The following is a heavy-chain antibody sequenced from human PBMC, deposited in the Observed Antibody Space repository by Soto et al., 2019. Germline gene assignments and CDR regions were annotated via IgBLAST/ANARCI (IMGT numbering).Heavy chain of an antibody. J-gene: IGHJ5*02. D-gene: IGHD6-19*01. CDR2: IYYSGIT. V-gene: IGHV4-59*01. CDR1: GGSITSYY. CDR3: AKEGLGSGWYWFDP. Sequence: SETLSLTCSVSGGSITSYYWSWIRQPPGKGLEWIGYIYYSGITNYNPSLKSRVTISVDTSKNQFSLKLSSVTAADTAVYYCAKEGLGSGWYWFDPWGQGTLVTVSS.